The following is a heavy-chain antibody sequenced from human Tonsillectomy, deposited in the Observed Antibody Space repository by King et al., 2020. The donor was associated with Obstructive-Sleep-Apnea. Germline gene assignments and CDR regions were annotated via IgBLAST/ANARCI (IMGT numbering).Heavy chain of an antibody. CDR2: IHPGDSDT. V-gene: IGHV5-51*01. CDR3: ARQKYSSSSADY. J-gene: IGHJ4*02. CDR1: GYSCTNYW. Sequence: QLVQSGAEVKKPGESLKISCKASGYSCTNYWIAWVRQTPGKGLEWMGIIHPGDSDTRYGPSFQGQVTISAVKSISTAYLQWSSLKASDSAMFYCARQKYSSSSADYWGQGTLLTVSS. D-gene: IGHD6-19*01.